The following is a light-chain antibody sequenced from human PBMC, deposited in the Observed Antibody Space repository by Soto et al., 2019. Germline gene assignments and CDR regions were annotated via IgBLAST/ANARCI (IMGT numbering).Light chain of an antibody. CDR3: QQTSAFPRT. V-gene: IGKV1-27*01. CDR2: AAS. CDR1: QGIDSS. Sequence: ILLTQYPASLSASEGDRVTITCRASQGIDSSFAWYQQKPGKAPKLLIYAASTLQSGAPSRFRGAGSETDFTLTINGLQPEDVATYYCQQTSAFPRTFGQGTKVDI. J-gene: IGKJ1*01.